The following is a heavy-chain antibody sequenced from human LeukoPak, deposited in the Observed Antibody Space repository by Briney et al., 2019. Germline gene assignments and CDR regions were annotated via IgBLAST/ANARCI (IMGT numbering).Heavy chain of an antibody. CDR3: AREGWSGRNGEYLVGGMDV. D-gene: IGHD1-26*01. Sequence: GGSLRFSCAASGFTFSSYSMNWVRQAPGKGLEWVSSISSSSSYIYYADSVKGRFTISRDNAKSTLYLQMHSLRAEDTALYYCAREGWSGRNGEYLVGGMDVWAQGTTVTVSS. V-gene: IGHV3-21*01. CDR2: ISSSSSYI. J-gene: IGHJ6*02. CDR1: GFTFSSYS.